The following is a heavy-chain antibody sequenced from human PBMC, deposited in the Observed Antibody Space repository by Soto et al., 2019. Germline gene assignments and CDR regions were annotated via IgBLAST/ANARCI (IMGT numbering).Heavy chain of an antibody. CDR2: IWYDGSNK. D-gene: IGHD6-19*01. J-gene: IGHJ6*02. CDR3: AREISDGIAVAPMDV. Sequence: GGSLRLSCAASGFTFSSYGMHWVRQAPGKGLEWVTVIWYDGSNKYYADSVKGRFTISRDNSKNTLYLQMNSLRAEDTAVYYCAREISDGIAVAPMDVWGQGTTVTVSS. CDR1: GFTFSSYG. V-gene: IGHV3-33*01.